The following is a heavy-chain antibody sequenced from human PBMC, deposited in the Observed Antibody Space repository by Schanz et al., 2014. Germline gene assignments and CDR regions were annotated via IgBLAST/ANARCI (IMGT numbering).Heavy chain of an antibody. Sequence: EVQLVESGGGLVQPGGSLRLSCAASAFIFRSYSMHWVRQAPGKGLEWVSYISRSSSTIYYADSVRGRFTISRDNAKNSLYLQMNSPRAEDTAVYYCARDSGSHYLVDYWGQGTLVTVSS. V-gene: IGHV3-48*01. CDR1: AFIFRSYS. D-gene: IGHD1-26*01. CDR2: ISRSSSTI. CDR3: ARDSGSHYLVDY. J-gene: IGHJ4*02.